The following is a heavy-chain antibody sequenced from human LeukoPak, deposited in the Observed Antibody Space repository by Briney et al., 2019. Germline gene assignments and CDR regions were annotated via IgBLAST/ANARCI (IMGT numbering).Heavy chain of an antibody. Sequence: GGSLRLSCAASGFTFSSYGMHWVRQAPGKGLEWVAFIRYDGSNKYYADSVKGRFTISRDNSKNTLYLQMNSLRAEDTAVYYCAKDQGSSSWQMGVFDYWGQGTLVTVSS. CDR2: IRYDGSNK. V-gene: IGHV3-30*02. CDR1: GFTFSSYG. J-gene: IGHJ4*02. D-gene: IGHD6-13*01. CDR3: AKDQGSSSWQMGVFDY.